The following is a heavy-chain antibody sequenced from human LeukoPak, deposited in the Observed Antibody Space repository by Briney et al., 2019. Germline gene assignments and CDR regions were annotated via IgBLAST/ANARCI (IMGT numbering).Heavy chain of an antibody. Sequence: GGSLRLSCAASGFAFSGYGIHWARQAPGKGLEWVTFIRYDGNTKYYADSVKSRFSISRDNSRNTVYLQMNRLSAEDTAVYYCAKEGDYYDRSGYYSDNYYYYMKVWGTGTTVTVSS. D-gene: IGHD3-22*01. CDR3: AKEGDYYDRSGYYSDNYYYYMKV. V-gene: IGHV3-30*02. CDR1: GFAFSGYG. J-gene: IGHJ6*03. CDR2: IRYDGNTK.